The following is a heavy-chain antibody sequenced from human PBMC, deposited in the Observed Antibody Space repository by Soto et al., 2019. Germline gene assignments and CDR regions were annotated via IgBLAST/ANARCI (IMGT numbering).Heavy chain of an antibody. CDR1: GFTFSSYS. V-gene: IGHV3-21*01. Sequence: TGGSLRLSCAASGFTFSSYSMNWVRQAPGKVLEWVSSISSSSSYIYYADSVKGRFTISRDNANNSLYLQMNSLRAEDTAVYYCARDLGYCSSTSCLAGFYYYYYGMDVWGQGTTVTVSS. CDR2: ISSSSSYI. D-gene: IGHD2-2*01. J-gene: IGHJ6*02. CDR3: ARDLGYCSSTSCLAGFYYYYYGMDV.